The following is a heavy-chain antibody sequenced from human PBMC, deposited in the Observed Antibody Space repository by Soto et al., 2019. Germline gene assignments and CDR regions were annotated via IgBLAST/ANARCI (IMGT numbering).Heavy chain of an antibody. V-gene: IGHV3-53*01. CDR1: GFTVSSNY. J-gene: IGHJ4*02. Sequence: GWSLRLSCAASGFTVSSNYMSWVRQAPGKGLEWVSVIYSGGSTYYADSVKGRFTISRDNSKDTLYLQMNSLRAEDTAVYYCARGDGYNPSFDYWGQGTLVTVSS. D-gene: IGHD5-12*01. CDR2: IYSGGST. CDR3: ARGDGYNPSFDY.